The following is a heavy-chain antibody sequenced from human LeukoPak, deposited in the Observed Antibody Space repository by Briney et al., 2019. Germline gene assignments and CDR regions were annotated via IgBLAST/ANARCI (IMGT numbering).Heavy chain of an antibody. V-gene: IGHV1-8*03. Sequence: ASVKVSCKASGYTFTSYDINWVRQATGQGLEWMGWMNPNSGNTGYAQKFQGRVTITRNTSISTAYMELSSLRSEDTAVYYCARGIESDYSDYEYFDYWGQGTLVTVSS. D-gene: IGHD4-11*01. J-gene: IGHJ4*02. CDR1: GYTFTSYD. CDR3: ARGIESDYSDYEYFDY. CDR2: MNPNSGNT.